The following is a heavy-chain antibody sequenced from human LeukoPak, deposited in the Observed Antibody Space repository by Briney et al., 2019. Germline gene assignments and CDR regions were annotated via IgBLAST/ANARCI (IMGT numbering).Heavy chain of an antibody. CDR2: XXPHSGGT. J-gene: IGHJ5*02. CDR3: AREVIVAAIAGWFDP. Sequence: ASVKVXXXASGYTFXXXXXXXVRQAPGQXXXXXXXXXPHSGGTXYAQKFQGXVXXTRDTSITTADMELSRLRSDDTAVYYCAREVIVAAIAGWFDPWGQGTLVTVSS. CDR1: GYTFXXXX. D-gene: IGHD2-15*01. V-gene: IGHV1-2*02.